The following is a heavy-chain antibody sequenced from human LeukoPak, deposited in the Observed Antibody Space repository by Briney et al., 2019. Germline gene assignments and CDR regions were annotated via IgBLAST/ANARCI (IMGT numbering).Heavy chain of an antibody. Sequence: GGSLRLSCAASGFTFSSYSMNWVRQAPGKGLEWVSSISSSSSYVYYADSVKGRFTISRDNAKNSLYLQMNSLRAEDTAVYYCARFATSSSEYYYGMDVWGQGTTVTVSS. D-gene: IGHD6-6*01. CDR3: ARFATSSSEYYYGMDV. CDR1: GFTFSSYS. CDR2: ISSSSSYV. V-gene: IGHV3-21*01. J-gene: IGHJ6*02.